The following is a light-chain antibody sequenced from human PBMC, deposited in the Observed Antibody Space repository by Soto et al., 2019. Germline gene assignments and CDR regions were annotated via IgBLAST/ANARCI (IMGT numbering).Light chain of an antibody. Sequence: DIQMTQSTSPLSASVGDRVTITCLASQSINSLLAWYQQKPGRAPKLLIYDASTLESGVPSRFSGSGSGTDCTLTISSLQPEDVTTYYCQQSHSTPITLGQGTRLEIK. J-gene: IGKJ5*01. CDR3: QQSHSTPIT. V-gene: IGKV1-39*01. CDR1: QSINSL. CDR2: DAS.